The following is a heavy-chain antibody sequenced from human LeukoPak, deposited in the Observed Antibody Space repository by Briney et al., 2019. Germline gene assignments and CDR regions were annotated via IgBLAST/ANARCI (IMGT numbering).Heavy chain of an antibody. CDR3: ARVGYDSSGYYANPPPFDY. J-gene: IGHJ4*02. V-gene: IGHV3-21*01. CDR1: GFTFSSYS. CDR2: ISSSSSYI. D-gene: IGHD3-22*01. Sequence: GGSLRLSCAASGFTFSSYSMNWVRQAPGKGLEWVSSISSSSSYIYYADSVKGRFTISRDNAKNSLYLQMNSLRAEDTAVYYCARVGYDSSGYYANPPPFDYWGQGTLVTVSS.